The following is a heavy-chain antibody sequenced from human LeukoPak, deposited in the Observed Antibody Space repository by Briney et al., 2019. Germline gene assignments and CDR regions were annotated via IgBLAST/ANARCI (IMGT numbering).Heavy chain of an antibody. V-gene: IGHV3-7*01. CDR2: IKQDGSEK. CDR3: ARGSYGYLFLDY. Sequence: GGSLRPSCAASGFTFSSYWMSWVRQAPGKGLECVANIKQDGSEKYYVDSVKGRFTISRDNTENSLYLQMNSLTAEDTAVYYCARGSYGYLFLDYWGQGTLVTVSS. D-gene: IGHD5-18*01. CDR1: GFTFSSYW. J-gene: IGHJ4*02.